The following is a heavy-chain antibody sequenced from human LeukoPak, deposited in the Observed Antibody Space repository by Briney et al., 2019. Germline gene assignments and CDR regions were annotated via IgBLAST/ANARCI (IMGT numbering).Heavy chain of an antibody. V-gene: IGHV1-69*04. CDR1: GGTFSSYA. D-gene: IGHD6-19*01. J-gene: IGHJ5*02. CDR3: SRSEGIIAVAEGNWFDP. CDR2: IITILGIA. Sequence: ASVKVSCKASGGTFSSYAISWVRQAPGQGLEWMGRIITILGIANYEQKFQGRVTITADKSTSTAYMELSSLRSEDTAGYYCSRSEGIIAVAEGNWFDPWGQGTLVTVSS.